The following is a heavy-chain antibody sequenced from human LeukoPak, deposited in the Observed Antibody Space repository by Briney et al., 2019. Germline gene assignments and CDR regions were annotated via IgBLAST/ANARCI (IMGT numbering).Heavy chain of an antibody. CDR2: IYHSGTA. CDR3: ARETYCSSITCYNVVDAFDI. CDR1: GGSISSSNW. V-gene: IGHV4-4*02. J-gene: IGHJ3*02. Sequence: PSETLSLTCAVSGGSISSSNWWSWVRQPPGKGLEWIGEIYHSGTANYNPSLKSRVTISVDTSKNQFSLKLSSVTAADTAVYYCARETYCSSITCYNVVDAFDIWGQGTMVTISS. D-gene: IGHD2-2*02.